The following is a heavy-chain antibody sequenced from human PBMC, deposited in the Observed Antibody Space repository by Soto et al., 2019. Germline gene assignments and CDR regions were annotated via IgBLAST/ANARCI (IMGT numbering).Heavy chain of an antibody. D-gene: IGHD3-22*01. Sequence: GGSLRLSCAASGFTFSNYSIHWVRQAPCKGLEWVALISYDGKKKDYADSVKGRFSISRDNWKNTLYLEMNSLRAEDTAVYYCVRDSSMTVVYPTIDYWGQGTQVTVSS. J-gene: IGHJ4*02. CDR1: GFTFSNYS. V-gene: IGHV3-30*04. CDR3: VRDSSMTVVYPTIDY. CDR2: ISYDGKKK.